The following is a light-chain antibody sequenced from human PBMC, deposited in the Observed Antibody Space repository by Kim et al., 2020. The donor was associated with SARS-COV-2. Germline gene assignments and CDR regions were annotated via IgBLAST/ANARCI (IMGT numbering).Light chain of an antibody. CDR1: HGISSNS. Sequence: EIVLKQSPGTLSLSPGERATLSCRASHGISSNSLAWYQQKPGQAPRLLIYGASNRATGIPDKFSGSVSGTDFPLTITTLEPEDLAVYYGQERSNWPPRYTFGQGTKLET. J-gene: IGKJ2*01. CDR3: QERSNWPPRYT. V-gene: IGKV3D-20*02. CDR2: GAS.